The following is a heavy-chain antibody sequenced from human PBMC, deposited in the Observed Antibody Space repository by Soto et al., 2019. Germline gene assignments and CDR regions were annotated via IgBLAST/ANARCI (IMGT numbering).Heavy chain of an antibody. CDR2: IIPIFGTA. D-gene: IGHD6-6*01. J-gene: IGHJ6*02. Sequence: QVQLVQSGAEVKKPGSSVKVSCKASGGTFSSYAISWVRQAPGQGLEWMGGIIPIFGTANYAQKFQGRVTITADESTSTAYMELSSLRAEDTAVYYCARVYTAARPGGYYYSMDVWGQGTTVTVSS. CDR1: GGTFSSYA. CDR3: ARVYTAARPGGYYYSMDV. V-gene: IGHV1-69*01.